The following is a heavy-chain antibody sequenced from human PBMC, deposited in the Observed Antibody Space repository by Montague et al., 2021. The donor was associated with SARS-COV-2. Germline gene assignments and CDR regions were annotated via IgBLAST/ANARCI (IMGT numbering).Heavy chain of an antibody. Sequence: SETLSLTCTVSGGSISSSNYYWDWIRQPPGKGLEWIGSIYDSGSTNYNPSLKSRVSISVDTSSSQFSLYLTSVTAADAAVYYCARDQTVLEWIWYGMDVWGPGTTVTVSS. CDR3: ARDQTVLEWIWYGMDV. CDR1: GGSISSSNYY. D-gene: IGHD3-3*01. V-gene: IGHV4-39*07. CDR2: IYDSGST. J-gene: IGHJ6*02.